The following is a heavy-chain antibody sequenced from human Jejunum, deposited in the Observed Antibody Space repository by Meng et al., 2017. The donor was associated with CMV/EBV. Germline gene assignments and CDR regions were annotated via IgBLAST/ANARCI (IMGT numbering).Heavy chain of an antibody. V-gene: IGHV1-2*02. J-gene: IGHJ4*02. D-gene: IGHD3-10*01. Sequence: APGYTSIGYYIHGVRQAPGQGLEWRGWINPNGGGTNYAQRFQGRVTMTRDRSIGTAYMELSRLTSDDTAAYYCARSGWFGELLIDNWGQGTLVTVSS. CDR2: INPNGGGT. CDR3: ARSGWFGELLIDN. CDR1: GYTSIGYY.